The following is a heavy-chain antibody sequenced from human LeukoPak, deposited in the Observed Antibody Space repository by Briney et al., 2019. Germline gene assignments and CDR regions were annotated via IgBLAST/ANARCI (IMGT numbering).Heavy chain of an antibody. V-gene: IGHV4-59*01. J-gene: IGHJ4*02. Sequence: SETLSLTCSVSGASIDSYHWSWIRQPPGKGLEWIGYFYYTGSTNYSPSFEGRVTISEDTSKNQISLRLTSVTAADTAVYYCAGRTAATTRPFDYWGQGTLVTVSS. CDR1: GASIDSYH. CDR2: FYYTGST. CDR3: AGRTAATTRPFDY. D-gene: IGHD2-21*02.